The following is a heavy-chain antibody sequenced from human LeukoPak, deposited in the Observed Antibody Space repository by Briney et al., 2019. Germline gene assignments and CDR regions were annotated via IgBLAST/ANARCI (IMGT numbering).Heavy chain of an antibody. V-gene: IGHV3-48*03. CDR2: ITSSGSTI. Sequence: PGGSLRLSCAASGFIFSSYEMNWVRQAPGKGLEWVAYITSSGSTIYYADSVKGRFTISKDNAKNSLFLQMTSLRAEDTAVYYCARDLLGLHDFWGQGTLVTVSS. J-gene: IGHJ4*02. CDR1: GFIFSSYE. CDR3: ARDLLGLHDF. D-gene: IGHD7-27*01.